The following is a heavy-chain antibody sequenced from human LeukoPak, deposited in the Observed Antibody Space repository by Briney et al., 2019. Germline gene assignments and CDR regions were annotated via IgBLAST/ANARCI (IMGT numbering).Heavy chain of an antibody. CDR2: IYTSGST. CDR1: GGSISSGSYY. Sequence: SETLSLTCTVSGGSISSGSYYWSWIRQPAGKELEWIGRIYTSGSTNYNPSLKSRVTISVDTSKNQFSLKLSSVTAADTAVYYCASGYSSGWSQYYYWGQGTLVTVSS. CDR3: ASGYSSGWSQYYY. J-gene: IGHJ4*02. V-gene: IGHV4-61*02. D-gene: IGHD6-19*01.